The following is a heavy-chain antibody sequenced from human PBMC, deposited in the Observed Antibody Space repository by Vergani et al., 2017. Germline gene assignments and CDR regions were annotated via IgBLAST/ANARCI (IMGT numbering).Heavy chain of an antibody. V-gene: IGHV4-34*01. D-gene: IGHD3-10*01. J-gene: IGHJ6*04. CDR3: ARGGGEYYGGMDV. CDR1: GGSFSGYY. Sequence: QVQLQQWGAGLLKPSETLSLTCAVYGGSFSGYYWSWIRQPPGKGLEWSGEINHSGSTNYNPSLKSRVTISVDTSKNQFSLKLSSVTAADTAVYYCARGGGEYYGGMDVWGKGTTVTVSS. CDR2: INHSGST.